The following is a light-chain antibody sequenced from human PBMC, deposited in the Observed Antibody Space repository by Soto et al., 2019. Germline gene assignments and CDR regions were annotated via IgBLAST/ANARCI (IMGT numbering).Light chain of an antibody. V-gene: IGKV3-20*01. Sequence: EIVLTQSPGTLSLSQGERATLSCRASQSVSSSYLAWYQQKPGQAPRLLIYGASSRATGIPDRFSGSGSGTDITLTISRLEPEDFAVYYCQQYGSSGYTFGQGTKLEIK. CDR2: GAS. CDR3: QQYGSSGYT. CDR1: QSVSSSY. J-gene: IGKJ2*01.